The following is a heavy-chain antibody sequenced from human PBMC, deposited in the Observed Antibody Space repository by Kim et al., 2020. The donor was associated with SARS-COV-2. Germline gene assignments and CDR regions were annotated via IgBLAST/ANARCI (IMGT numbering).Heavy chain of an antibody. CDR2: INYSGST. CDR1: GGSISSTSYY. Sequence: SETLSLTCTVSGGSISSTSYYWGWIRQPPGKGLEWIGTINYSGSTYYNSSLKSRVTISLDTSKNRFSLKLDSVTAADTAVYYCARDSYAFDYWGQGTLVTVSS. D-gene: IGHD5-18*01. V-gene: IGHV4-39*07. CDR3: ARDSYAFDY. J-gene: IGHJ4*02.